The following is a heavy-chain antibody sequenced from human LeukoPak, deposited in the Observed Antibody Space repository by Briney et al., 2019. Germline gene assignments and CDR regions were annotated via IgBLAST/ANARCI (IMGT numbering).Heavy chain of an antibody. Sequence: GGSLRLSCAASGFTFSSYWMSWVRQAPGKRLEWVANIKQDGSEKYYVDSVKGRFTISRDNAKNSLYLQMNSLRAEDTAVYYCARDQRYFDWLYPSTNWFDPWGQGTLVTVSS. V-gene: IGHV3-7*01. CDR2: IKQDGSEK. J-gene: IGHJ5*02. D-gene: IGHD3-9*01. CDR3: ARDQRYFDWLYPSTNWFDP. CDR1: GFTFSSYW.